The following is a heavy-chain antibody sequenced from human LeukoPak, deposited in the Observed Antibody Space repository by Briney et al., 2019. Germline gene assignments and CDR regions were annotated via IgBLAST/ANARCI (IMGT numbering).Heavy chain of an antibody. Sequence: GGSLRLSCAASGFTFSSYSMHWVRQAPGKGLEWVAVISLDGSNKYHADSVKGRFTISRDNSKNTLYLQMNSLRAEDTAVYYCASGRGTRVFDYWGQGTLVTVSS. V-gene: IGHV3-30-3*01. CDR2: ISLDGSNK. D-gene: IGHD3-16*01. CDR1: GFTFSSYS. J-gene: IGHJ4*02. CDR3: ASGRGTRVFDY.